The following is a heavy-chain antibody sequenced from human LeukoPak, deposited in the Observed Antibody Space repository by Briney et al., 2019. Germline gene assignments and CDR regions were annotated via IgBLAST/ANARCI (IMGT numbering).Heavy chain of an antibody. Sequence: GGSLRLSCAASGFTFTNYAMNCVRQAPGKGLEWVSAISRSGGTTYYAESVKGRFTISRDTSKYTLYLQMNSLRAEDTAVYFCAKDPGGWVDYWGQGTLVTVSS. D-gene: IGHD5-12*01. CDR2: ISRSGGTT. V-gene: IGHV3-23*01. CDR3: AKDPGGWVDY. CDR1: GFTFTNYA. J-gene: IGHJ4*02.